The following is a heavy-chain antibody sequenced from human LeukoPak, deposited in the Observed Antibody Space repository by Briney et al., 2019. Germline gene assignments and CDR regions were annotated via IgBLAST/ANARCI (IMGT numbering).Heavy chain of an antibody. CDR2: ISSSSSYI. CDR3: ASHDYGYHDY. D-gene: IGHD4-17*01. J-gene: IGHJ4*02. V-gene: IGHV3-21*01. Sequence: GGSLRLSCAASGFTFSSYWMHWVRQAPGKGLEWVSSISSSSSYIYYADSVKGRFTISRDNAKNSLYLQMNSLRAEDTAVYYCASHDYGYHDYWGQGTLVTVSS. CDR1: GFTFSSYW.